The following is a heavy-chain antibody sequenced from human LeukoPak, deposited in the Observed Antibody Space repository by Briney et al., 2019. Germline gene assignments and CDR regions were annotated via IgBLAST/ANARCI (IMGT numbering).Heavy chain of an antibody. J-gene: IGHJ6*03. D-gene: IGHD3-10*01. V-gene: IGHV1-8*02. CDR2: MNPNSGNT. CDR1: GYTFTSHG. Sequence: ASVKVSCKASGYTFTSHGISWVRQAPGQGLEWMGWMNPNSGNTGYAQKFQGRVTMTRNTSISTAYMELSSLRSEDTAVYYCARVTKGIYYYYMDVWGKGTTVTVSS. CDR3: ARVTKGIYYYYMDV.